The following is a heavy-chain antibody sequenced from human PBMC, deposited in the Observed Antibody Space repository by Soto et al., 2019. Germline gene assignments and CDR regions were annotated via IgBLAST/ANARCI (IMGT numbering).Heavy chain of an antibody. CDR3: ARRGAVAPSDAFDI. CDR2: IYPGDSDT. CDR1: GNSSTTNW. D-gene: IGHD6-19*01. J-gene: IGHJ3*02. V-gene: IGHV5-51*01. Sequence: PXESLKITWQGSGNSSTTNWIGWVLQMPGKGLEWMGNIYPGDSDTKYSPSFQGQVTISVDKSISTAYLQWSSLKASDTAMYYCARRGAVAPSDAFDIWGQGTMVTFSS.